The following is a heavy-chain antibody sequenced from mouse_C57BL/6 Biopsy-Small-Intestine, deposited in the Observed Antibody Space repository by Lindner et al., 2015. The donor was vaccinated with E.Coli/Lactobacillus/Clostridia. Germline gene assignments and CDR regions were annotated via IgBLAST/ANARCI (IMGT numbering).Heavy chain of an antibody. J-gene: IGHJ4*01. Sequence: VQLQESGAELVRPGTSVKMSCKASGYTFTNYWIGWAKQRPGHGLEWIGDIYPGGGYTNYNEKFKGKATLTADKSSSTAYMQFSSLTSEDSAIYYCAIYGYDGGYYAMDYWGQGTPVTVSS. CDR3: AIYGYDGGYYAMDY. CDR2: IYPGGGYT. CDR1: GYTFTNYW. D-gene: IGHD2-2*01. V-gene: IGHV1-63*01.